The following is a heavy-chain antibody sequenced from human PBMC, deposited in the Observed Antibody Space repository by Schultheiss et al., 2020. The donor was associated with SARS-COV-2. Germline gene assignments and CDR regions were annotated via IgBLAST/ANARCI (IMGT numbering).Heavy chain of an antibody. CDR2: ISWNSGSI. CDR3: ARVRSGMDV. Sequence: GGSLRLSCAASGFTFDDYAMHWVRQAPGKGLECVSGISWNSGSIGYADSVKGRFTISRDNAKNSLYLQMNSLRAEDTAVYYCARVRSGMDVWGQGTTVTVSS. CDR1: GFTFDDYA. J-gene: IGHJ6*02. V-gene: IGHV3-9*01.